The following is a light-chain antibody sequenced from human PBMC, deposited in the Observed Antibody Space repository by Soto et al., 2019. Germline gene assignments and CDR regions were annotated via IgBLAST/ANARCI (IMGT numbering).Light chain of an antibody. Sequence: QSALTQPASVSGSPGQSITISCTGTSGDIGSYNCVSWYQQHPGKAPKLIIYEVSDRPSGVSNRFSGSKSGNTASLTISGLHAEDEEEYYDYSYRKINTSACVFGAGTKLTVL. CDR1: SGDIGSYNC. CDR2: EVS. J-gene: IGLJ1*01. CDR3: YSYRKINTSACV. V-gene: IGLV2-14*01.